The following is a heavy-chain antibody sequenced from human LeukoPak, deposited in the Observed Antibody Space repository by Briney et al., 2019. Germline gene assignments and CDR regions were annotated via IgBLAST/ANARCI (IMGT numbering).Heavy chain of an antibody. J-gene: IGHJ4*02. CDR2: ISGSGGST. CDR1: GFSFSRYA. V-gene: IGHV3-23*01. D-gene: IGHD6-13*01. CDR3: ARQIAAAGYYFDY. Sequence: GGSLRLSCAASGFSFSRYAMSWVRQAPGKGLEWVSAISGSGGSTYYADSVKGRFTISRDNSKSTLYLQMNSLRAEDTAVYYCARQIAAAGYYFDYWGQGTLVTVSS.